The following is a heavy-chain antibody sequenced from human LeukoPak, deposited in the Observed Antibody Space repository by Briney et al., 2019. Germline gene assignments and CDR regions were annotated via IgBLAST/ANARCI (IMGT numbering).Heavy chain of an antibody. CDR2: IYYSGST. V-gene: IGHV4-30-4*01. D-gene: IGHD3-16*01. CDR3: ARDAFGWGRVGDAFDI. Sequence: SQTLSLTCTVSGGSISSGDYYWSWIRQPPGKGLEWIGYIYYSGSTYYNPSLKSRVTISVDTSKNQFSLKLSSVTAADTAVYYCARDAFGWGRVGDAFDIWGQGTMVTVSS. J-gene: IGHJ3*02. CDR1: GGSISSGDYY.